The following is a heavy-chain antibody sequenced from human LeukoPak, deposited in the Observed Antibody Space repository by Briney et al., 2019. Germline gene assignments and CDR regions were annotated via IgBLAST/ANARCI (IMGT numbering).Heavy chain of an antibody. CDR3: ARDELSSSREGWGAFDI. Sequence: PGGSLRLSCAASGFTFSNYGMNWVRQAPRKGLEWVSRITGSGGNTYYADSVKGRFTISRDNSKNTMYLQMNSLRAEDTAVYYCARDELSSSREGWGAFDIWGQGTMVTVSS. CDR1: GFTFSNYG. D-gene: IGHD6-13*01. V-gene: IGHV3-23*01. J-gene: IGHJ3*02. CDR2: ITGSGGNT.